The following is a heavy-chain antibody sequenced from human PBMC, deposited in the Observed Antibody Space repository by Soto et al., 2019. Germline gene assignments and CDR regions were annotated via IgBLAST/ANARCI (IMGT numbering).Heavy chain of an antibody. Sequence: GGSLRLSCAASGFTFSNAWMSWVRQAPGKGLEWVGRIKSKTDGGTSDYAAPVKIRFTITRYDSKNTPYLQMNSLKTEDTSVYYCTLSDIAYGMDHWGQGTPVTVSS. D-gene: IGHD5-12*01. CDR2: IKSKTDGGTS. J-gene: IGHJ6*02. CDR1: GFTFSNAW. V-gene: IGHV3-15*01. CDR3: TLSDIAYGMDH.